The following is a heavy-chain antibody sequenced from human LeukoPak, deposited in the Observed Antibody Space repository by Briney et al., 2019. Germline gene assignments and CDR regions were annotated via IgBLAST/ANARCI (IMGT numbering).Heavy chain of an antibody. D-gene: IGHD2-8*01. J-gene: IGHJ4*02. CDR3: ARGRGLNLMTDY. Sequence: ASAKVSCKASGYTLTSYGPSRVRQDLGQGPEWMGRISAYNGNTNYSQKLQGRVTMTTDTSTRTAYMELRSLRSDDTAVYYCARGRGLNLMTDYWGQGTLVTVSS. V-gene: IGHV1-18*01. CDR1: GYTLTSYG. CDR2: ISAYNGNT.